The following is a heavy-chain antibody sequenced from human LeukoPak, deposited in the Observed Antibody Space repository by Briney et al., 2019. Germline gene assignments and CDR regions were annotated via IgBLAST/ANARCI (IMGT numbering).Heavy chain of an antibody. J-gene: IGHJ6*03. CDR1: GASIRSSSYY. V-gene: IGHV4-61*01. Sequence: SSETLSLTCTVSGASIRSSSYYWSWIRQPPGKGLEWVGYIYHSGSTNYNPSLKSRVTISVDPSKKQFSLKLSSVTAADTAVFYCARAVGPYPGLRDYYMDVWGKGTTVTVSS. CDR2: IYHSGST. D-gene: IGHD2-15*01. CDR3: ARAVGPYPGLRDYYMDV.